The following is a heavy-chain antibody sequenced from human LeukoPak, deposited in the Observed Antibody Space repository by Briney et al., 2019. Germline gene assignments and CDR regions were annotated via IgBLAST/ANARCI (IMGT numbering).Heavy chain of an antibody. CDR2: MNHSGGT. V-gene: IGHV4-34*01. D-gene: IGHD2-2*02. J-gene: IGHJ5*02. Sequence: PSETLSLTCAVYGGSFSGYYWSWIRQPPGKGLEWIGEMNHSGGTNYNPSLKSRVTISVDTSKNQFSLKLSSVTAADTAVYYCARGQGPPRPIPPNWFDPWGQGALVTVSS. CDR1: GGSFSGYY. CDR3: ARGQGPPRPIPPNWFDP.